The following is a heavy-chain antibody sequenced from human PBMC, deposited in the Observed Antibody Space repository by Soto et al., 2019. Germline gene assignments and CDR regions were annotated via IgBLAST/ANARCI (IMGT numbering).Heavy chain of an antibody. J-gene: IGHJ1*01. CDR2: INWNSGSI. Sequence: SLRLSCSASVFTCDDYAMHCFRQVPGKGLEWVSGINWNSGSIGYGDSVKGRFAISRDNAKNSLHLQMNSLSAEDTAFYYCVKDESINWYSGHFRHWGQGTLVTVSS. D-gene: IGHD6-13*01. CDR3: VKDESINWYSGHFRH. CDR1: VFTCDDYA. V-gene: IGHV3-9*01.